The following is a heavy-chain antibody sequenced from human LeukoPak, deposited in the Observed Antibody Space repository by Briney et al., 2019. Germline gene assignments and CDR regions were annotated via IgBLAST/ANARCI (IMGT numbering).Heavy chain of an antibody. V-gene: IGHV1-2*02. J-gene: IGHJ4*02. CDR3: ARNYYDTAGHFGY. CDR2: INPNSGAT. D-gene: IGHD3-22*01. Sequence: ASVKVSCKASGYTFTGYYMHWVRQAPGQGLEWMGWINPNSGATSFAQKFRGRLTMTRDMSTGTVFMELSSLRSDDTAVYFCARNYYDTAGHFGYWGQGTLVTVSS. CDR1: GYTFTGYY.